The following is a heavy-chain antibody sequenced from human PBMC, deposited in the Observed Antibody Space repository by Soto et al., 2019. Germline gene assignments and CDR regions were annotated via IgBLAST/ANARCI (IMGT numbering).Heavy chain of an antibody. J-gene: IGHJ4*02. Sequence: GGSLRLSCAASGFTFSSYAMSWVRQAPGKGVEWVSSISGSGGGTHYADSVKGRFTYSRDNPKNTLYLQMNSLRAEDTAVYYCAKFGMATTKRSPPYYIDYWGQGALVTVSS. CDR1: GFTFSSYA. D-gene: IGHD1-1*01. V-gene: IGHV3-23*01. CDR2: ISGSGGGT. CDR3: AKFGMATTKRSPPYYIDY.